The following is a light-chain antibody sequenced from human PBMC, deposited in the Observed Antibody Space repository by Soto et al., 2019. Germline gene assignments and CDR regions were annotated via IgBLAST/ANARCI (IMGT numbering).Light chain of an antibody. Sequence: EIVLTQFPATLSLSPGDGATLSCRASQSVTSSYIAWYQQKSGQAPRLLLYDATNRASGVPARFSGSKSGTDFTLTISSLQPEDFAVYFCQQRSDWQYTLGQGTKVDIK. J-gene: IGKJ2*01. V-gene: IGKV3D-11*02. CDR2: DAT. CDR3: QQRSDWQYT. CDR1: QSVTSSY.